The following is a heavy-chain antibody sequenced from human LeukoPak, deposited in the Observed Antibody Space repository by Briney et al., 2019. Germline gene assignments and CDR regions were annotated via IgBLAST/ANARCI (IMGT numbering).Heavy chain of an antibody. CDR2: IGTGNSI. CDR3: ARDRTTYSSSSFDY. V-gene: IGHV3-11*01. CDR1: GFTFSDYY. J-gene: IGHJ4*02. D-gene: IGHD6-6*01. Sequence: GGSLRLSCAASGFTFSDYYMTWIRQAPGKGLEWVSYIGTGNSIYYADSVKGGFTISRDNAKNSLYLQMSSLRAEDTAVYYCARDRTTYSSSSFDYWGQGTMVTVSS.